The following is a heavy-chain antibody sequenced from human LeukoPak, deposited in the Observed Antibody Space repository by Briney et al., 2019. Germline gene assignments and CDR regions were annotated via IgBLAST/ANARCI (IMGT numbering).Heavy chain of an antibody. CDR3: AKDRVYCGGDCYSHWFDP. CDR1: GFKFSHYS. J-gene: IGHJ5*02. D-gene: IGHD2-21*02. CDR2: ISSSSSTI. V-gene: IGHV3-48*01. Sequence: GGSLRLSCVASGFKFSHYSMNWVRQAPGKGLEWISYISSSSSTIYDADSVKGRFTISRDSAKNSLYLQMNSLRAEDTAVYYCAKDRVYCGGDCYSHWFDPWGQGTLVTVSS.